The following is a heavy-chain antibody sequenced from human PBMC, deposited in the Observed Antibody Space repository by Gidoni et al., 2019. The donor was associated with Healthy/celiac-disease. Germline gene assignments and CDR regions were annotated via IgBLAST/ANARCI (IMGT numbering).Heavy chain of an antibody. CDR3: AKDWVVFDY. CDR2: ISYDGSNK. J-gene: IGHJ4*02. D-gene: IGHD2-2*01. CDR1: GFTFSSYG. Sequence: QVQLVESGGGVVQPGRSLRRSCAASGFTFSSYGMHWVRQAPGKGLEWVAVISYDGSNKYYADSVKGRFTISRDNSKNTLYLQMNSLRAEDTAVYYCAKDWVVFDYWGQGTLVTVSS. V-gene: IGHV3-30*18.